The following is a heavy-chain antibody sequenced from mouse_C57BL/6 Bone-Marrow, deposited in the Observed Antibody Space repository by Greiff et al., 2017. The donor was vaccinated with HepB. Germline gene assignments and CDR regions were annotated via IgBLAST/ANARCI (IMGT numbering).Heavy chain of an antibody. CDR3: ASIYYGNWGFAY. CDR1: GYTFTSYW. CDR2: INPSSGYT. V-gene: IGHV1-7*01. J-gene: IGHJ3*01. Sequence: QVHVKQSGAELAKPGASVKLSCKASGYTFTSYWMHWVKQRPGQGLEWIGYINPSSGYTKYNQKFKDKATLTADKSSSTAYMHLSSLTYEYSAVYYCASIYYGNWGFAYWGQGTLVTVSA. D-gene: IGHD2-1*01.